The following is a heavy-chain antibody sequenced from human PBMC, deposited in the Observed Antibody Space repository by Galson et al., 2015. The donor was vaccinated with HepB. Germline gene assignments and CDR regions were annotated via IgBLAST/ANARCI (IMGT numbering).Heavy chain of an antibody. CDR3: ARVVVYGAYSPTLRPFYGVDV. D-gene: IGHD4-17*01. CDR1: GGTFSSYA. J-gene: IGHJ6*02. Sequence: SVKVSCKASGGTFSSYAFTWVRQAPGQRLEWMGGIVPVYGTANYAQKFQGRVTMTAYESTNTAYMELSSLTSEDTAVYYCARVVVYGAYSPTLRPFYGVDVWGQGTTVTVS. CDR2: IVPVYGTA. V-gene: IGHV1-69*13.